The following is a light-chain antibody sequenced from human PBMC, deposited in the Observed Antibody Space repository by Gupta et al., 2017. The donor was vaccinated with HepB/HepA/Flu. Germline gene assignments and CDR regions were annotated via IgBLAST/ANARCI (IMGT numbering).Light chain of an antibody. CDR2: EVY. CDR1: SSDIGTYNL. J-gene: IGLJ3*02. Sequence: QSAITQPASVSGSPGRSITISCTGTSSDIGTYNLVSWYQQYPGKAPKLVIYEVYRRPSGVSDRFSGSESGNTASLTISGLQAEDEADYHCCAYAGSGTFVFGGGTKLTVL. V-gene: IGLV2-23*02. CDR3: CAYAGSGTFV.